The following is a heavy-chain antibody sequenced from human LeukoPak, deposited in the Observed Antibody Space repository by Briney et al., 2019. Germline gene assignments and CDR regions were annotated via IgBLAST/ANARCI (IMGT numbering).Heavy chain of an antibody. D-gene: IGHD3-9*01. V-gene: IGHV1-46*01. J-gene: IGHJ4*02. CDR2: INPSDDTR. CDR3: ARGGYDVFTALPTPLDH. CDR1: GYTFTNYY. Sequence: ASVKVSCKASGYTFTNYYIHWVRQAPGQGLEWLGIINPSDDTRTYAQTFQGRFTLTRDLSTNTVYMDLSSLRSDDTAIYYCARGGYDVFTALPTPLDHWGQGTLVTVSS.